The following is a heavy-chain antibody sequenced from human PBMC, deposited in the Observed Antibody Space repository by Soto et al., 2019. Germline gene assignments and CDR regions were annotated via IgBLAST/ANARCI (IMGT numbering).Heavy chain of an antibody. CDR2: IYPGDSDT. CDR1: GYSFTSYW. D-gene: IGHD3-10*01. J-gene: IGHJ4*02. CDR3: ATLYYYGSGSYYGLAGFDY. Sequence: GESLKISCKGSGYSFTSYWIGWVRQMPGKGLEWMGIIYPGDSDTRYSPSLQGQVTISADKSISTAYLQWSSLKASDTAMYYCATLYYYGSGSYYGLAGFDYWGQGTLVTVSS. V-gene: IGHV5-51*01.